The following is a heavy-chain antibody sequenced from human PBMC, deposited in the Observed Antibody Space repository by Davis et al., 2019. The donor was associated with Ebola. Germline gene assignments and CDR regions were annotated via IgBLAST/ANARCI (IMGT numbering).Heavy chain of an antibody. CDR1: GFTFTSYS. V-gene: IGHV3-48*02. J-gene: IGHJ4*02. CDR2: INTRGDAR. Sequence: PGGSLRLSCVTSGFTFTSYSFNWIRQTPGKGLEWIAHINTRGDARVYADSVRGRFTISRDDAANSLSLQMDSLKHEDRAVYYCVRDYLFAFDSWGQGTPVTVSS. CDR3: VRDYLFAFDS. D-gene: IGHD3-10*02.